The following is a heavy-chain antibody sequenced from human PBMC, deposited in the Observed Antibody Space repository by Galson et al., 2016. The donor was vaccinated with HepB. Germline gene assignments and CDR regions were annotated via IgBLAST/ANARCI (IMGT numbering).Heavy chain of an antibody. D-gene: IGHD3-3*01. Sequence: CAISGDSVSSNSAAWNWIRQSPSRGLEWLGRTYYRSKWYNDYAVSVKSRITINPDTAKNQFSLQLNSVTPEDTAVYYCAREARILEWLLPVFDCWGQGTLVTVSS. CDR2: TYYRSKWYN. J-gene: IGHJ4*02. CDR3: AREARILEWLLPVFDC. CDR1: GDSVSSNSAA. V-gene: IGHV6-1*01.